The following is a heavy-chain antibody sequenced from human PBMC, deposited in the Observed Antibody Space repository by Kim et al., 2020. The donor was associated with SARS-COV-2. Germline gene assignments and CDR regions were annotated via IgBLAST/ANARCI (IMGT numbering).Heavy chain of an antibody. CDR3: ARDLLRYFDWLPFYYYGMDV. J-gene: IGHJ6*02. Sequence: GGSLRLSCAASGFTFSSYGMHWVRQAPGKGLEWVAVISYDGSNKYYADSVKGRFTISRDNSKNTLYLQMNSLRAEDTAVYYCARDLLRYFDWLPFYYYGMDVWGQGTTVTVSS. D-gene: IGHD3-9*01. CDR2: ISYDGSNK. CDR1: GFTFSSYG. V-gene: IGHV3-33*05.